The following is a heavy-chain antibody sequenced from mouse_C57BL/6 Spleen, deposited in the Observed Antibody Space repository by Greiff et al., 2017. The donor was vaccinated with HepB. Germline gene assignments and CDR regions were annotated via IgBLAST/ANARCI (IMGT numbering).Heavy chain of an antibody. CDR1: GYSFTDYN. V-gene: IGHV1-39*01. J-gene: IGHJ4*01. CDR3: ATIYYYGSSYAMDY. CDR2: INPNYGTT. Sequence: VQLQQSGPELVKPGASVKISCKASGYSFTDYNMNWVKQNNGKSLEWIGVINPNYGTTSYNQKFKGKATLTVDQSSSTAYMQLNSLTSEDSAVYYCATIYYYGSSYAMDYWGQGTSVTVSS. D-gene: IGHD1-1*01.